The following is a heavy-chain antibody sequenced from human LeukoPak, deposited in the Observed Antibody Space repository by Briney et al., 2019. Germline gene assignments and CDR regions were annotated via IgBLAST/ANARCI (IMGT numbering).Heavy chain of an antibody. Sequence: GASVKVSCKVSGYTLTELSMHWVRQAPGKGLEWMGGFDPEDGETIYAQKFQGRVTMTEDTSTDTAYMELSSLRSEDTAVYHCATGYSYGSYYFDYWGQGTLVTVSS. J-gene: IGHJ4*02. CDR1: GYTLTELS. V-gene: IGHV1-24*01. CDR2: FDPEDGET. CDR3: ATGYSYGSYYFDY. D-gene: IGHD5-18*01.